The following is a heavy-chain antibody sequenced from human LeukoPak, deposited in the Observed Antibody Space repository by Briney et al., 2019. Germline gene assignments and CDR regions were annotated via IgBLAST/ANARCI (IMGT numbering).Heavy chain of an antibody. CDR1: GGSISNYY. CDR3: ARAIYYYYYMDV. D-gene: IGHD2-2*02. J-gene: IGHJ6*03. CDR2: IYYSGST. V-gene: IGHV4-59*01. Sequence: SETLSLTCTVSGGSISNYYWSWIRQPPGKGLEWIGYIYYSGSTNYNPSLKSRVTISVATSKNQFSLKLSSVTAADTAVYYCARAIYYYYYMDVWGQGTTVTVSS.